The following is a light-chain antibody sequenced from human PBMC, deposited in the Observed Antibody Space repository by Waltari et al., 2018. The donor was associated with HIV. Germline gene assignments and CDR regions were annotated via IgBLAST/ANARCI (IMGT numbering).Light chain of an antibody. CDR3: QQSYGLPYT. V-gene: IGKV1-39*01. J-gene: IGKJ2*01. CDR2: AAS. CDR1: QNIGFN. Sequence: DIQMTQSPGSLSASVADNVTIYCRASQNIGFNVNWFQLKVGGAPTLLIAAASRLPTGLPARVSGSGFGTHFSLTISGPQSDDFAHYFCQQSYGLPYTFGQGTRVAVK.